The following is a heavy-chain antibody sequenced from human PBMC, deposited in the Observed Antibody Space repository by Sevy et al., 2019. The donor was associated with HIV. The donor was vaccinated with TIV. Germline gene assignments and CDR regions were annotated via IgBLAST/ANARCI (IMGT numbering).Heavy chain of an antibody. CDR3: ARDLRIGGHAVYVY. D-gene: IGHD2-8*01. Sequence: GGSLRLSCAASGFTFSSYAMNWVRQAPGKGLEWVSSINAISSNIYYADSVKGRFTISRDNAENSLYLQMNSVRAEDTAVYYCARDLRIGGHAVYVYWGQGTLVTVSS. CDR2: INAISSNI. J-gene: IGHJ4*02. V-gene: IGHV3-21*01. CDR1: GFTFSSYA.